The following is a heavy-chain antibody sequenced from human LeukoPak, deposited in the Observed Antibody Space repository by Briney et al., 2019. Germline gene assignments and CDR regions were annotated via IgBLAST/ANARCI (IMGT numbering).Heavy chain of an antibody. D-gene: IGHD3-10*02. J-gene: IGHJ6*04. CDR3: AELGITMIGGV. Sequence: AEGSLRLSCAASAFTFSSYEMNWVRQAPGKGLEWVSYISSSGSTIYYADSVKGRFTISRDNAKNSLYLQMNSLRAEDSAVYYCAELGITMIGGVWGKGTTVTISS. CDR2: ISSSGSTI. V-gene: IGHV3-48*03. CDR1: AFTFSSYE.